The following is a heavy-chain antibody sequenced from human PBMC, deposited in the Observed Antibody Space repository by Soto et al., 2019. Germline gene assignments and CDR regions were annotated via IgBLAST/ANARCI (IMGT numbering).Heavy chain of an antibody. D-gene: IGHD6-19*01. CDR1: GGSISSSSDY. Sequence: PSETLSLTCTVSGGSISSSSDYWGWIRQPPGKGLEWVGSIYYSGSTYYNPSLKSRVTISVDTSKNQFSLKLSSVTAADTAVYYCARHVTPSPGIAVADTNKGLGDWFDPWGQGTLVTVSS. CDR3: ARHVTPSPGIAVADTNKGLGDWFDP. J-gene: IGHJ5*02. V-gene: IGHV4-39*01. CDR2: IYYSGST.